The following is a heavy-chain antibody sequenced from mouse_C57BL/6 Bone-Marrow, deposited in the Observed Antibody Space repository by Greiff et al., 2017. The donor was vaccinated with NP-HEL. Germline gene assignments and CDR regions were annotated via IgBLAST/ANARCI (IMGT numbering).Heavy chain of an antibody. Sequence: QVQLQQPGAELVKPGASVTLSCKASGYTFTSYLMHWVKQRPGRGLEWIGRIDPNSGGTKYNEKFKSKATLTVDKPSSTAYMQLNSLTSEDSAVYYCARYYCGSSSVDFWCQGNGLTVSS. CDR2: IDPNSGGT. CDR1: GYTFTSYL. V-gene: IGHV1-72*01. D-gene: IGHD1-1*01. CDR3: ARYYCGSSSVDF. J-gene: IGHJ2*03.